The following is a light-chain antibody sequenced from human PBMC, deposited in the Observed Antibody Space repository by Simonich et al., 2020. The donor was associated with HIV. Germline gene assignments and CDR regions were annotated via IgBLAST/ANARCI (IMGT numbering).Light chain of an antibody. CDR2: DVS. CDR3: SSYTSSSTHVV. J-gene: IGLJ2*01. V-gene: IGLV2-11*01. Sequence: QSALTQPRSVSGSPGQSVTISSTGTSSYVGGYNYVSWYQQHPGKDPKLMIYDVSKRPSGVSNRFSGSKSGNTASLTISGLQAEDEADYYCSSYTSSSTHVVFGGGTKLTVL. CDR1: SSYVGGYNY.